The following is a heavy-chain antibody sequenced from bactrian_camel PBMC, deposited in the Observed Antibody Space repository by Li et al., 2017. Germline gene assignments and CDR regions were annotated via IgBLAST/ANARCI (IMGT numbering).Heavy chain of an antibody. Sequence: VQLVESGGGSVQAGGSLTLSCTASGFSLEDSDMAWYRQAPGKGLEWVSGISVGGSTVYADSVKGRFTISRDNAKNTLYLQLDSLKTDDTAMYYCAADRFPNFNLARWVEDRRKGNSFGPGTQVTVS. CDR1: GFSLEDSD. D-gene: IGHD5*01. J-gene: IGHJ4*01. V-gene: IGHV3S32*01. CDR2: ISVGGST.